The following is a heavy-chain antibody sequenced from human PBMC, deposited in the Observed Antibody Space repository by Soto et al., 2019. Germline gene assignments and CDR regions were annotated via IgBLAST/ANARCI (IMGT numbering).Heavy chain of an antibody. CDR2: KNPNSGNT. V-gene: IGHV1-8*01. J-gene: IGHJ6*02. Sequence: QVQLVQSGAEVKKPGASVKVSCKASGYTFTSYDINWVRQATGQGIELMGWKNPNSGNTGYAQKFQGRVTMTRHTSISTAYMELSCLRSEDTAVDYCAREKSYGMDVWGQGTTVTVSS. CDR1: GYTFTSYD. CDR3: AREKSYGMDV.